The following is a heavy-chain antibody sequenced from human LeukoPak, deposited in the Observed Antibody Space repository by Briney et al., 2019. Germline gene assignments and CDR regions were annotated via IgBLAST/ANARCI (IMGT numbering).Heavy chain of an antibody. V-gene: IGHV3-72*01. CDR1: GFTFSDHY. D-gene: IGHD1-26*01. CDR3: ARGPTGSYSNFDY. CDR2: ARNKANSHTT. J-gene: IGHJ4*02. Sequence: GGSLRLYCAASGFTFSDHYMDWVRQAPGKGLEWVGRARNKANSHTTEYAASVKGRFTISRDDSKNSLYLQMNSLKTEDTAVYYCARGPTGSYSNFDYWGQGTLVTVSS.